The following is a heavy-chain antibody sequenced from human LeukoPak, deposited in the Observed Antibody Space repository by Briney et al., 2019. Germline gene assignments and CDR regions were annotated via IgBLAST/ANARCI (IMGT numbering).Heavy chain of an antibody. D-gene: IGHD3-10*01. Sequence: SETLSLTCAVYGGSFSGYYWSWIRQPPGKGLEWIGEINHSGSTNYNPSLKSRVTISVDTSKNQFSLKLSSVTAADTAVYYCARAGRKRWFGESFLPSMRYDAFDIWGQETMVTVSS. J-gene: IGHJ3*02. V-gene: IGHV4-34*01. CDR1: GGSFSGYY. CDR3: ARAGRKRWFGESFLPSMRYDAFDI. CDR2: INHSGST.